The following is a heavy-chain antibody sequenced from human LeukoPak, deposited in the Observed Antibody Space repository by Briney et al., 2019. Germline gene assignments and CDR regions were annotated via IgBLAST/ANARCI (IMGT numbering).Heavy chain of an antibody. J-gene: IGHJ4*02. CDR1: GYTFSSYA. CDR2: INAGNGNT. Sequence: PGASVKVSCKASGYTFSSYAMHWVRQAPGQRLEWMGWINAGNGNTKYSQKFQARVTITSDTSASTAYMELSSLRSEDTAVYYCAIHCSGGSCSRSYYFDYWGQGTLVTVSS. CDR3: AIHCSGGSCSRSYYFDY. D-gene: IGHD2-15*01. V-gene: IGHV1-3*01.